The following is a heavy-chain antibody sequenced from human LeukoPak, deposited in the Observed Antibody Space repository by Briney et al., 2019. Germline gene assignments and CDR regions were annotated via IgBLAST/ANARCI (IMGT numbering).Heavy chain of an antibody. CDR2: IKSILDGGTT. Sequence: GGSLRLSCAAPGFTFSNAWMNWVRQAPGKGLEWVGRIKSILDGGTTDYAAPVKGRFAISRDDSEDTLYLQMNSLKTEDTAVYYCTTTTYSANWGQGTLVTVSS. V-gene: IGHV3-15*01. CDR3: TTTTYSAN. J-gene: IGHJ4*02. D-gene: IGHD1-1*01. CDR1: GFTFSNAW.